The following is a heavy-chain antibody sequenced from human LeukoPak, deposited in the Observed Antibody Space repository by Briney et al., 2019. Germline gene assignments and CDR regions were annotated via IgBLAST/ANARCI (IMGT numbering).Heavy chain of an antibody. V-gene: IGHV4-34*01. CDR1: GGSFSGYY. CDR2: INHSGRT. D-gene: IGHD5-24*01. J-gene: IGHJ4*02. CDR3: ARAPRDGYKTIDY. Sequence: PSETLSLTCAFYGGSFSGYYWSWIRQPPGKGLEWIGEINHSGRTNYNPSLKSRVTISVDTSKNQFSPKLSSVTAADTAVYYCARAPRDGYKTIDYWGQGTLVTVSS.